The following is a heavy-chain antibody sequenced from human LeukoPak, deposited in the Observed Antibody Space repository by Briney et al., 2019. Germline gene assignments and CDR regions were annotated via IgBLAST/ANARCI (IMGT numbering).Heavy chain of an antibody. CDR1: GFSFSSHW. V-gene: IGHV3-74*03. Sequence: GGSLRLSCVASGFSFSSHWMHWVRQAPGKGLVWVSCLNSDGSSRTYADSVRGRFTISRDNAKNTLYLEMNSLRAEDTAVYYCATGNYYAFDTWDQGTMVTVSS. CDR3: ATGNYYAFDT. CDR2: LNSDGSSR. J-gene: IGHJ3*02. D-gene: IGHD1-7*01.